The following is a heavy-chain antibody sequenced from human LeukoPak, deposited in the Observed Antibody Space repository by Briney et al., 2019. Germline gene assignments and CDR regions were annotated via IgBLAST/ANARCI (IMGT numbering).Heavy chain of an antibody. V-gene: IGHV3-48*04. Sequence: GGSLRLSCVGAGFTFSSYSMNWVRQAPGKGLEWVSFITSSGGTIYYADSVKGRFTISRDNAKKSLYLQMKSLRVEDTAVYYCTREGIAAIGEHWGQGTLVTVFS. CDR3: TREGIAAIGEH. CDR2: ITSSGGTI. J-gene: IGHJ1*01. D-gene: IGHD6-13*01. CDR1: GFTFSSYS.